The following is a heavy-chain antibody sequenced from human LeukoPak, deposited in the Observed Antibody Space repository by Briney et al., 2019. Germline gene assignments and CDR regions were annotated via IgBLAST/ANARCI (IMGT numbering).Heavy chain of an antibody. Sequence: GGSLRLSCAASGFTVSNNYMSWVRQAPGKGLEWVSVIYSDGGTFYSDSVKGRFTISRDYSRNTLYLQMNSLRADDTAVHYCARDSSGPAFWGQGILVTVSS. V-gene: IGHV3-53*01. CDR3: ARDSSGPAF. CDR2: IYSDGGT. D-gene: IGHD6-19*01. J-gene: IGHJ4*02. CDR1: GFTVSNNY.